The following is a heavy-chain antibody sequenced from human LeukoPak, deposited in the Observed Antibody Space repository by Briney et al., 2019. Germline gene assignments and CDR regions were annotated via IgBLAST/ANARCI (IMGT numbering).Heavy chain of an antibody. J-gene: IGHJ4*02. V-gene: IGHV4-59*12. CDR1: GASISNYY. D-gene: IGHD3-9*01. Sequence: SETLSLTCTVSGASISNYYWSWIRQPPGKGLEWIGYIYYTGRTNFNPSLKSRVTMSVDTSKNQFSLKLSSVTAADTAVYYCASGGRYFDWLAYWGQGTLVTVSS. CDR2: IYYTGRT. CDR3: ASGGRYFDWLAY.